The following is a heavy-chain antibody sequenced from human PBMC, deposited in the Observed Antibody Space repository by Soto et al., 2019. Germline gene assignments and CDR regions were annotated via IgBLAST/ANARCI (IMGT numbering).Heavy chain of an antibody. V-gene: IGHV1-46*01. Sequence: ASVKVSCKASGYTFTSYYMHWVRQAPGQGLEWMGIINPSGGSTSYAQKFQGRVTMTRDTSTSTVYMELSSLRSEDTAVYYCARHDYGDYAIGAFDYWGQGTLVTVSS. CDR2: INPSGGST. D-gene: IGHD4-17*01. J-gene: IGHJ4*02. CDR3: ARHDYGDYAIGAFDY. CDR1: GYTFTSYY.